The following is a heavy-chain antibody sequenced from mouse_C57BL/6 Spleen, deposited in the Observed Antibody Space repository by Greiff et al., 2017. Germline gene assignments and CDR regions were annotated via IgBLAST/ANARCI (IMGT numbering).Heavy chain of an antibody. Sequence: EVPRVESGGGLVQPKGSLKLSCAASGFTFNTYAMHWVRQAPGKGLEWVARIRSKSSNYATYYADSVKDRFTISRDDSQSMLYLQMNNLKTEDTAMYYCVRGGFYYGSSYVYFDVWGTGTTVTGSS. J-gene: IGHJ1*03. CDR3: VRGGFYYGSSYVYFDV. CDR1: GFTFNTYA. CDR2: IRSKSSNYAT. V-gene: IGHV10-3*01. D-gene: IGHD1-1*01.